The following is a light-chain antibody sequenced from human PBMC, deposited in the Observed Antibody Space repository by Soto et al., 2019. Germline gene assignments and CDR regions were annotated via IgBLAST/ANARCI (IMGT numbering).Light chain of an antibody. CDR1: QSVSSSY. CDR2: GAS. V-gene: IGKV3-20*01. Sequence: EIVLTQSAGTLSLSPGEIAALSCSASQSVSSSYLAWYQQKPGQAPRLLIYGASNRATGIPDRFSGSGSGKDFTLTISRLEPEDFAVYYCKQYGSSGKFGQGTKVDIK. J-gene: IGKJ1*01. CDR3: KQYGSSGK.